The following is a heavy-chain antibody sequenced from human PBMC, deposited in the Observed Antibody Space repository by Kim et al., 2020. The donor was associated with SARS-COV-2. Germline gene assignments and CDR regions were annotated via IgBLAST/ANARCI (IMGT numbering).Heavy chain of an antibody. D-gene: IGHD3-3*01. CDR3: ARPDFWSGYYYYGMDV. J-gene: IGHJ6*02. CDR2: ISSSSTTI. V-gene: IGHV3-48*02. Sequence: GGSLRHSCAASGFTFSSYSFNWVRQAPGKGLEWVSYISSSSTTIYYADSVKGRFTISRDNAKNSLYLQMNSLGDEDTAVYYCARPDFWSGYYYYGMDVWGQGTTVTVSS. CDR1: GFTFSSYS.